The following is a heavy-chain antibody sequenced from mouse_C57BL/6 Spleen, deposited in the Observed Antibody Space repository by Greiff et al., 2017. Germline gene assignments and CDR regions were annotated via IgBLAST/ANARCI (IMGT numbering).Heavy chain of an antibody. Sequence: VQLQQSGAELVRPGTSVKVSCKASGYAFTNYLIEWVKQRPGQGLEWIGVINPGSGGTNYNEKFKSKATLTVDKSSSTAYMQLSSLTSEDSAVYYCARFPKGDNYYAMDYWGQGTSVTVSS. CDR2: INPGSGGT. J-gene: IGHJ4*01. V-gene: IGHV1-54*01. CDR1: GYAFTNYL. CDR3: ARFPKGDNYYAMDY.